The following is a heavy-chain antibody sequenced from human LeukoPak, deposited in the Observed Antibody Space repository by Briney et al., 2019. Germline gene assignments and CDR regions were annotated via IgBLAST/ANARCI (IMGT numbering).Heavy chain of an antibody. V-gene: IGHV3-21*01. Sequence: GGSLRLSCAASGFTFSSYSMNWVRQAPGKGLEWVSSISSSSSYIYYADSVKGRFTISRDNAKNSLYLQMNSLRAEDTAVYYCASALAGYCSGGSCYLARWGQGTLVTVSS. CDR3: ASALAGYCSGGSCYLAR. CDR2: ISSSSSYI. D-gene: IGHD2-15*01. J-gene: IGHJ4*02. CDR1: GFTFSSYS.